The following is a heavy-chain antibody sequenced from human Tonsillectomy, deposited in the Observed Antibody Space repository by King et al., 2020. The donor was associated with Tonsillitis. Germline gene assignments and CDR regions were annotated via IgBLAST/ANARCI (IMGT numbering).Heavy chain of an antibody. CDR2: IYPGDSDT. CDR3: ARHARDSSNYFAFDI. Sequence: QLVQSGAEVKKPGESLKISCKGFGYSFTNYWIGWVRQMPGKGLEWMGIIYPGDSDTRYSPPFQGQVTIPADKSIRTAYLQWSSLKASDTAMYYCARHARDSSNYFAFDIWRQGTMVTVSS. CDR1: GYSFTNYW. D-gene: IGHD3-22*01. V-gene: IGHV5-51*01. J-gene: IGHJ3*02.